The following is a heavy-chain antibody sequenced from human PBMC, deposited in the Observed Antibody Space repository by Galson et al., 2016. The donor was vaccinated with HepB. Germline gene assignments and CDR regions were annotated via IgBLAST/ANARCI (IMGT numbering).Heavy chain of an antibody. J-gene: IGHJ3*01. CDR1: GYIFTSYY. CDR2: ISPSGGRT. D-gene: IGHD2-8*02. V-gene: IGHV1-46*01. Sequence: SVKVSCKASGYIFTSYYIHWVRQAPGQGPEWMGIISPSGGRTNFAQKFQGRVNMTRDTSRSTVYLELSGLRSEDTGLYFCARDRGFNTGPLDVCGQGTMVTVSS. CDR3: ARDRGFNTGPLDV.